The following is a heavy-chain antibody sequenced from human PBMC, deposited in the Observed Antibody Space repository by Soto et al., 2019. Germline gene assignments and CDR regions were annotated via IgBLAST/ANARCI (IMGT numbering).Heavy chain of an antibody. CDR1: GFTFSSYE. D-gene: IGHD3-3*01. Sequence: GGSLRLSCAAPGFTFSSYEMNWVRQAPGKGLEWVSYISSSGSTIYYADSVKGRFTISRDNAKNSLYLQMNSLRAEDTAVYYCASAPPQYYDFCSGPGYYGMDVWGQGTTVTVSS. V-gene: IGHV3-48*03. J-gene: IGHJ6*02. CDR2: ISSSGSTI. CDR3: ASAPPQYYDFCSGPGYYGMDV.